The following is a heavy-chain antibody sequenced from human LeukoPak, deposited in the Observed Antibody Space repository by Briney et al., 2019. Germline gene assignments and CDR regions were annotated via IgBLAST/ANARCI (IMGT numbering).Heavy chain of an antibody. CDR2: SSSYI. V-gene: IGHV3-21*04. D-gene: IGHD3-22*01. J-gene: IGHJ3*02. Sequence: SSSYIYYADSVKGRFTISRDKSKNTVFLQMSSLKAEDTAVYYCASPSSGQSFDIWGQGTTVTVSS. CDR3: ASPSSGQSFDI.